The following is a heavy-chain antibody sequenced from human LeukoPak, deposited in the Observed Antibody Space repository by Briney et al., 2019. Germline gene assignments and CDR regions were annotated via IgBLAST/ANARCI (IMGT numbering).Heavy chain of an antibody. V-gene: IGHV3-11*01. CDR3: ARRAAAIPRPYYYMDV. Sequence: PGGSLRLSCAASGFTFSDYYMSWIRQAPGKGLEWVSYISSSGSTIYYADSVKGRFTISRDNAKNSLYLQMNSLRAEDTAVYYCARRAAAIPRPYYYMDVWGKGTTVTVSS. CDR1: GFTFSDYY. CDR2: ISSSGSTI. J-gene: IGHJ6*03. D-gene: IGHD2-2*01.